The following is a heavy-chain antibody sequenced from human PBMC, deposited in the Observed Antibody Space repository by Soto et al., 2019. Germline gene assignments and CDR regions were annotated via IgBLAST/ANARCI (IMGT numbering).Heavy chain of an antibody. D-gene: IGHD2-15*01. J-gene: IGHJ4*02. CDR1: GFTVSNAW. CDR3: TTEPTYCSGGSCAL. V-gene: IGHV3-15*01. CDR2: IKSKTDGGTT. Sequence: GGSLRLACAASGFTVSNAWMSWVRQAPGKGLEWVGRIKSKTDGGTTDYAAPVKGRFTISRDDSKNTLYLQMNSLKTEDTAVYYCTTEPTYCSGGSCALWGQGTLVTVSS.